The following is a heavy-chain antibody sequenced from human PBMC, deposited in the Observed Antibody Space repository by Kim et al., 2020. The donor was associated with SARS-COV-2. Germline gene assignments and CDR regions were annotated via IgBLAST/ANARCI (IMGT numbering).Heavy chain of an antibody. CDR2: VHFSGVT. V-gene: IGHV4-39*01. J-gene: IGHJ4*02. D-gene: IGHD2-8*01. CDR1: GDSINNNAYH. Sequence: SETLSLTCTVSGDSINNNAYHWGWVRQPPGQALEWIGSVHFSGVTYYNPSLKSRVTVSVDTSKNQFSLNVYSVTAAATAPYFCARLHNNDRFFDSWCQGT. CDR3: ARLHNNDRFFDS.